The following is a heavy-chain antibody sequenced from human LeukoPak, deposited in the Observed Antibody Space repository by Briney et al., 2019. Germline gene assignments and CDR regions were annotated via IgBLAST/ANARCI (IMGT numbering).Heavy chain of an antibody. CDR1: GFTFSNHG. CDR3: AKEASMHSSGWYLGY. J-gene: IGHJ4*02. D-gene: IGHD6-19*01. V-gene: IGHV3-30*02. CDR2: IWSGGNNK. Sequence: PGGSLRLSCAASGFTFSNHGMHWVRQAPGKGLEWVAIIWSGGNNKYYTDSVKGRFTVSRDNSKRTLFLQMNSLRAEDTAVYYCAKEASMHSSGWYLGYWGQGTLVTVSS.